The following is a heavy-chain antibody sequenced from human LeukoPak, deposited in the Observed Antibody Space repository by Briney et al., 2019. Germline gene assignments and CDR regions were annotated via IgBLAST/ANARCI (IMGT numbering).Heavy chain of an antibody. CDR3: ARGSVDTATEFDY. V-gene: IGHV1-46*01. J-gene: IGHJ4*02. D-gene: IGHD5-18*01. CDR2: INPSGGST. CDR1: GYTFTNYY. Sequence: ASVKVSCKASGYTFTNYYIHWVRQAPGQGLEWMGIINPSGGSTGSAQKFQGRVTMTRDTSTSTVYMELSSLRSEDTAVYYCARGSVDTATEFDYWGQGTLVTVSS.